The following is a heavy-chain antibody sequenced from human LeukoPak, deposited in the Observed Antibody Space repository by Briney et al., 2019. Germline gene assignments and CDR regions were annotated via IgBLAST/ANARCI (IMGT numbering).Heavy chain of an antibody. J-gene: IGHJ4*02. D-gene: IGHD2-15*01. CDR1: GFTFSTYW. V-gene: IGHV3-7*03. Sequence: GGSLRLSCAASGFTFSTYWMSWVRQAPGKGLEWVANINQDGGKNYYVHSVKGPFTISRDNAKNSLYLQMNSLRAEDTAVYYCARYCSGGSCFDYWGPGTLVTVSS. CDR2: INQDGGKN. CDR3: ARYCSGGSCFDY.